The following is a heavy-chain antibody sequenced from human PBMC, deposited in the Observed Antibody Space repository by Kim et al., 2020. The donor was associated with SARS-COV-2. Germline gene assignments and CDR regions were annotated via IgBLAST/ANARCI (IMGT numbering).Heavy chain of an antibody. Sequence: GGSLRLSCAASGFTFSSYAMSWVRQAPGKGLEWVSAISGSGGSTYYADSVKGRFTISRDNSKNTLYLQMNSLRAEDTAVYYCAKDRDFWSGYYSSFDHWGQGTLVTVSS. CDR1: GFTFSSYA. CDR2: ISGSGGST. V-gene: IGHV3-23*01. CDR3: AKDRDFWSGYYSSFDH. D-gene: IGHD3-3*01. J-gene: IGHJ4*02.